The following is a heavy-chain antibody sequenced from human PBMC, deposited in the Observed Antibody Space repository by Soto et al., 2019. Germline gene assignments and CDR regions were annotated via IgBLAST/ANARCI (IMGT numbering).Heavy chain of an antibody. CDR3: AKDRGRGEMFASNLIDY. V-gene: IGHV3-23*01. J-gene: IGHJ4*02. Sequence: GGSLRLSCASSGFTFSSYAMSWVRQAPGKGLEWVSAISGSDGSTYHAESVKGRFTISRDNSKNTLYLQMNSLRAEDTAVYYCAKDRGRGEMFASNLIDYWGQGTLVTVSS. CDR2: ISGSDGST. CDR1: GFTFSSYA. D-gene: IGHD3-10*01.